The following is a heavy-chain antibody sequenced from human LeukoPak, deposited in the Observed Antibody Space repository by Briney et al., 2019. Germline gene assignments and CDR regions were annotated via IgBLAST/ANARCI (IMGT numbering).Heavy chain of an antibody. CDR2: SDPVDGET. V-gene: IGHV1-24*01. Sequence: ASVKVSCKVSGYTLTELSMHWVRQAPGKGLEWMGGSDPVDGETIYAQKFQGRVTMTEDTSTDTAYMELSSLRSEDTAVYYCATDSGFGGYYNHWGQGTLVTVSS. CDR3: ATDSGFGGYYNH. CDR1: GYTLTELS. J-gene: IGHJ4*02. D-gene: IGHD3-22*01.